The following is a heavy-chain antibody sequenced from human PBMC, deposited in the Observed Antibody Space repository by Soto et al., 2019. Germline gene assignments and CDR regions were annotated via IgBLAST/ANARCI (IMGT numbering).Heavy chain of an antibody. CDR1: GFTFSSYA. D-gene: IGHD4-17*01. CDR2: ISYDGSNK. V-gene: IGHV3-30-3*01. Sequence: RLSCAASGFTFSSYAMHWVRQAPGKGLEWVAVISYDGSNKYYADSVKGRFTISRDNSKNTLYLQMNSLRAEDTAVYYCARDKTTVTANWFDPWGQGTLVTVSS. J-gene: IGHJ5*02. CDR3: ARDKTTVTANWFDP.